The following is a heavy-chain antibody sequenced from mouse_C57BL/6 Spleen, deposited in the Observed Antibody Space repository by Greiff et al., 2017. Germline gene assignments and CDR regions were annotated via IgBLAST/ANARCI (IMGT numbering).Heavy chain of an antibody. D-gene: IGHD1-1*01. CDR3: TTPPFYGSSSYWDD. Sequence: EVQLQQSGAELVRPGASVKLSCTASGFNIKDYYMHWVKQRPEQGLEWIGRIDPEDGDTEYAPKFPGKATMTADTSSNTGYLQLSSLTSDDTAVYYCTTPPFYGSSSYWDDWGQGTTLTVSS. CDR2: IDPEDGDT. CDR1: GFNIKDYY. J-gene: IGHJ2*01. V-gene: IGHV14-1*01.